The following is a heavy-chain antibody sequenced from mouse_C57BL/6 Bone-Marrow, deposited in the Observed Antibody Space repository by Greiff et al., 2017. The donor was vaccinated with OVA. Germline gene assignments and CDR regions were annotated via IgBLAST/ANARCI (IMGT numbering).Heavy chain of an antibody. J-gene: IGHJ4*01. V-gene: IGHV1-78*01. Sequence: QVQLQQSDAELVKPGASVKISCKVSGYTFTDHTIHWMKQRPEQGLEWIGYIYPRDGSTKYNEKFKGKATLTADKSSSTAYMQLNSLTSEDAAVYFYARPIYYYGSSYGNYAMDYWGQGTSVTVSS. CDR3: ARPIYYYGSSYGNYAMDY. CDR2: IYPRDGST. CDR1: GYTFTDHT. D-gene: IGHD1-1*01.